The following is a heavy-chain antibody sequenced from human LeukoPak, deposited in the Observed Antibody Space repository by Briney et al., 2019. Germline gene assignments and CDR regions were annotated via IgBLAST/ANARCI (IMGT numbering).Heavy chain of an antibody. V-gene: IGHV4-30-4*08. CDR2: IYYSGST. Sequence: SETLSLTCTVSGGSISSGDYYWSWFRQPPGKGLEWIGYIYYSGSTYYNPSLKSRVTISVDTSKNQFSLKLSSVTAADTAVYYCARGLLGCSGGSCCVWAFDIWGQGTMVTVSS. CDR1: GGSISSGDYY. J-gene: IGHJ3*02. D-gene: IGHD2-15*01. CDR3: ARGLLGCSGGSCCVWAFDI.